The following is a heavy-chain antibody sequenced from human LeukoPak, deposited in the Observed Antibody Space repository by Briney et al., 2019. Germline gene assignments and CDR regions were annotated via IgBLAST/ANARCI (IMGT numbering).Heavy chain of an antibody. CDR2: ISAYNGNT. V-gene: IGHV1-18*01. Sequence: ASVKVSCKACGYTFTSYGISWVRLAPGQGLEWMGWISAYNGNTNYAQKLQGRVTMTTDTSTSTAYMELRSLRSDDTAVYYCARDWSVGSGSYAYDYWGQGTLVTVSS. D-gene: IGHD3-10*01. CDR1: GYTFTSYG. CDR3: ARDWSVGSGSYAYDY. J-gene: IGHJ4*02.